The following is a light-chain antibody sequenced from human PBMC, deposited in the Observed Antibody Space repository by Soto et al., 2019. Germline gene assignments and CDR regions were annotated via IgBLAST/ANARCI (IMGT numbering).Light chain of an antibody. CDR3: QLFNNYIT. CDR2: DAS. Sequence: AIQLTQSPSSLSASVGDRVTITCRASQGISSALAWYQQKPGKAPKLLIYDASSLESGVPSRFSGSGSGTDFTLTISSLQPEDFATYYCQLFNNYITFGQGTRLEIK. CDR1: QGISSA. J-gene: IGKJ5*01. V-gene: IGKV1D-13*01.